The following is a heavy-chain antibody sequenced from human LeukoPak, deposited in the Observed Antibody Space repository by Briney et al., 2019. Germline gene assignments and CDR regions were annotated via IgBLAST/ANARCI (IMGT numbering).Heavy chain of an antibody. D-gene: IGHD3-3*01. CDR1: GGSFSGYY. Sequence: PSETLSLTCAVYGGSFSGYYWSWIRQPPGKGLEWIGEINYSGSTNYNPSLKSRVTISVDTSKNQFSLKLSSVTAADTAVYYCARGRFLEWLLGYYFDYWGQGTLVTVSS. V-gene: IGHV4-34*01. J-gene: IGHJ4*02. CDR3: ARGRFLEWLLGYYFDY. CDR2: INYSGST.